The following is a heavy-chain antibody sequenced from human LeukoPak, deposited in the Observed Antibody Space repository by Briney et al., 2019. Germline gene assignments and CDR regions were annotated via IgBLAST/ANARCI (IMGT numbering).Heavy chain of an antibody. Sequence: ASVKVSCKASGYTFTGYYMHWVRQAPAQGLEWMGWINPNSGGTNYAQKFQGRVTMTRDTSNSTAYMELSRQRSDDTAVYYGARAGESGSDRDLDYWGQGTLVTVSS. CDR3: ARAGESGSDRDLDY. CDR2: INPNSGGT. V-gene: IGHV1-2*02. D-gene: IGHD1-26*01. CDR1: GYTFTGYY. J-gene: IGHJ4*02.